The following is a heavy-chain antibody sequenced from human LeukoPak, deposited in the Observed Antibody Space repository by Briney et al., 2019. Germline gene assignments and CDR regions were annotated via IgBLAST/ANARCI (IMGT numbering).Heavy chain of an antibody. V-gene: IGHV3-74*01. D-gene: IGHD3-3*01. J-gene: IGHJ4*02. CDR3: TRDFDFSSAI. Sequence: GGSLRLSCAASGFNFKNYWMHWVRQAPGKGLVWVSRISPDGSTTGHADSVKGRFTTSRDNAKNTLFLQMNSLRAEDTAVYYCTRDFDFSSAIWGQGTLVTVSS. CDR2: ISPDGSTT. CDR1: GFNFKNYW.